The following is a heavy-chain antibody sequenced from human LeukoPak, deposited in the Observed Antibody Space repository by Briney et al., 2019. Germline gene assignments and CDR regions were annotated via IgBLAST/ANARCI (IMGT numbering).Heavy chain of an antibody. CDR2: INHSGST. J-gene: IGHJ4*02. CDR3: ATSRITMVRGVI. V-gene: IGHV4-34*01. Sequence: PSETLSLTCAVYGGSFSGYYWSWIRQPPGKGLEWIGEINHSGSTNYNPPLKSRVTISADRPKNQFSLKLNSVTVADTAVYYCATSRITMVRGVIWGRGTLVTVSS. D-gene: IGHD3-10*01. CDR1: GGSFSGYY.